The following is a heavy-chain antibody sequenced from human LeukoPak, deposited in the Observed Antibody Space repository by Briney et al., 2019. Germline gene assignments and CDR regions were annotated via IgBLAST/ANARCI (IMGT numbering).Heavy chain of an antibody. CDR1: GYTLTELS. D-gene: IGHD3-3*01. V-gene: IGHV1-24*01. Sequence: ASVKVSCKVSGYTLTELSMHWVRQAPGKGLEWMGGFDPEDGETIYAQKFQGRVTMTEGTSTDTAYMELSSLRSEDTAVYYCATTYDFWSGHALDYWGQGTLVTVSS. CDR3: ATTYDFWSGHALDY. J-gene: IGHJ4*02. CDR2: FDPEDGET.